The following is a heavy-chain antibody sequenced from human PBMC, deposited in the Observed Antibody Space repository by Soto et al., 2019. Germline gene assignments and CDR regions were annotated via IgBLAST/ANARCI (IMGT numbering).Heavy chain of an antibody. D-gene: IGHD6-13*01. CDR3: ARNGLYRTAGTPPYYYYGMDV. V-gene: IGHV5-51*01. CDR2: IYPGDSDT. Sequence: PGESLKISCKGSGYSFTSYWIGWVRQMPGKGLEWMGIIYPGDSDTRYSPSFQGQVTISADKSISTAYLQWSSLKASGTAMYYCARNGLYRTAGTPPYYYYGMDVWGQGTTVTVSS. J-gene: IGHJ6*02. CDR1: GYSFTSYW.